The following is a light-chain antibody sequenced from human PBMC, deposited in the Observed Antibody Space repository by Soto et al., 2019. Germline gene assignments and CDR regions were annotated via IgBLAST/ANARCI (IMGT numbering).Light chain of an antibody. CDR1: QSVGSSY. CDR2: GAS. J-gene: IGKJ1*01. Sequence: ELVLTQSPAILSLSPGESANLXXRTGQSVGSSYLAWYQQKPGQAPRXXIYGASSRATGIPDRFSGSGSGTDFTLTISRLEPEDFAVYYCQQYGSSQWTFGQGTKVDIK. CDR3: QQYGSSQWT. V-gene: IGKV3-20*01.